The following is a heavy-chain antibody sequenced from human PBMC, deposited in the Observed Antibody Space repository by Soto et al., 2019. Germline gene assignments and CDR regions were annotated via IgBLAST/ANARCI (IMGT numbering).Heavy chain of an antibody. V-gene: IGHV5-10-1*01. CDR1: GYSFTSYW. D-gene: IGHD2-2*01. CDR2: IDPSDSYT. Sequence: GESLKISCKGSGYSFTSYWISWVRQMPGKGLEWMGRIDPSDSYTNYSPSFQGHVTISADKSISTAYLQWSSLKASDTAMYYCARLHCSITSCYDYYGMDVWGQGTTVTVSS. CDR3: ARLHCSITSCYDYYGMDV. J-gene: IGHJ6*02.